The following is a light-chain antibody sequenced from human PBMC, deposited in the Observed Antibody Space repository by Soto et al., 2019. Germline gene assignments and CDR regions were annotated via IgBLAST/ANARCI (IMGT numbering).Light chain of an antibody. CDR3: QKYFASSWT. CDR1: QSIDNRY. J-gene: IGKJ1*01. CDR2: ATS. V-gene: IGKV3-20*01. Sequence: EIVLTQSPGTLSSSPGERATLSCRASQSIDNRYFACYQHKPGQAPMLLIYATSSRSTGIPDRFGGSGSGTDFTLTINRLEPEDFAAYYCQKYFASSWTFGEGTKVDIK.